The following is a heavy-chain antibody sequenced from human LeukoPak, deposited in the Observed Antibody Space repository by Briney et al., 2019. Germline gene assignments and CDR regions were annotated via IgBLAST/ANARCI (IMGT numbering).Heavy chain of an antibody. CDR1: GGSIRSSYYY. J-gene: IGHJ4*02. V-gene: IGHV4-39*01. CDR3: ARASTYYYDSSGYYDY. CDR2: IYDSGST. Sequence: SETLSLTCTVSGGSIRSSYYYWGWIRQPPGKGLEWIGSIYDSGSTYYNPSLKSRVTISVDTSKNQFSLKLRSVTAADTAVYYCARASTYYYDSSGYYDYWGQGTLVTVSS. D-gene: IGHD3-22*01.